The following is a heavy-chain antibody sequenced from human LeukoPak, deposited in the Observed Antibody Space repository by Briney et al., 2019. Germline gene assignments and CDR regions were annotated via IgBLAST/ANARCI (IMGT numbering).Heavy chain of an antibody. D-gene: IGHD4/OR15-4a*01. J-gene: IGHJ6*03. Sequence: ASVKVSCKASGYTFASYGITWVRQAPGQGLQWMGWISTYHAKTNYSQKLQGRVTMTRDTSISTAYMELSRLRSDDTAVYYCARGFYGGYYYYYYMDVWGKGTTVTVSS. CDR2: ISTYHAKT. V-gene: IGHV1-18*01. CDR3: ARGFYGGYYYYYYMDV. CDR1: GYTFASYG.